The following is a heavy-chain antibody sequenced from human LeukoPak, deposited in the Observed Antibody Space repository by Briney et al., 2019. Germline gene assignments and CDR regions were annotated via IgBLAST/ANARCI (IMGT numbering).Heavy chain of an antibody. J-gene: IGHJ4*02. CDR2: IVVGSGNT. CDR3: ARDTANYYYDSSGYYFDY. Sequence: TSVKVSCKASGFTFTSSAMQWVRQARGQRLEWIGWIVVGSGNTSYAQKFQGRVTMTRDTSTSTVYMELSSLRSEDTAVYYCARDTANYYYDSSGYYFDYWGQGTLVTVSS. V-gene: IGHV1-58*02. CDR1: GFTFTSSA. D-gene: IGHD3-22*01.